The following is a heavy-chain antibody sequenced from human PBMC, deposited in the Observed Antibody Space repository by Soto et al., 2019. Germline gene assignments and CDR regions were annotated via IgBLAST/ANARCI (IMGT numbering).Heavy chain of an antibody. CDR1: GGTFSSYA. J-gene: IGHJ4*02. V-gene: IGHV1-69*13. CDR2: IIPIFGTA. D-gene: IGHD3-3*01. Sequence: ASVKVSCKASGGTFSSYAISWVRQAPGQGLEWMGGIIPIFGTANYAQKFQGRVTITADESTSTAYMELSSLRSEDTAVYYCASLYTIFGVVPSYNTKFDYWGQGTLVTVSS. CDR3: ASLYTIFGVVPSYNTKFDY.